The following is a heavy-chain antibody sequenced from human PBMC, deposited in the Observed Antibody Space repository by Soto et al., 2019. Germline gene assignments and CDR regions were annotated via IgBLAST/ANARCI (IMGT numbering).Heavy chain of an antibody. V-gene: IGHV4-30-4*01. Sequence: SETLSLTCTVSGGSISSADYYWSWVRQPPGKGLEWIGYIYYSGSTFFNPSPKSRVTISKDTSRNQFSLRLNSVTAADTAVYYCARAIVVTIGGMDVWGQGTTVTVSS. CDR1: GGSISSADYY. CDR3: ARAIVVTIGGMDV. D-gene: IGHD5-12*01. J-gene: IGHJ6*02. CDR2: IYYSGST.